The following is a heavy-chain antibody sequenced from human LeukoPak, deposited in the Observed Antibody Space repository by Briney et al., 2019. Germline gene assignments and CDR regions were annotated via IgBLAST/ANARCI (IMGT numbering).Heavy chain of an antibody. CDR1: GFTVSSNY. D-gene: IGHD3-10*01. Sequence: PGGSLRLSCAASGFTVSSNYMSWVRQAPGKGLEWVSVIYSGGSTYYADSVKGRFTISRDNAKNSLYLQMNSLRAEDTAVYYCARGAPGSPRGLFDYWGQGTLVTVSS. CDR3: ARGAPGSPRGLFDY. V-gene: IGHV3-53*01. CDR2: IYSGGST. J-gene: IGHJ4*02.